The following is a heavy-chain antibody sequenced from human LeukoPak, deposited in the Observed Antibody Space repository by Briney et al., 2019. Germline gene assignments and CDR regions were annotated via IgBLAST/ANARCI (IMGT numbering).Heavy chain of an antibody. D-gene: IGHD4-23*01. Sequence: GGSLRLSCVASGFSFDICAMSWVRQAPGKGPEWVSSIGGPTETYYADSVKGRFTVSRDNSQNTLYLQMNSLRAEDTAVYYCAKDATPRNSIWDYFGKWGQRALVTVST. CDR3: AKDATPRNSIWDYFGK. CDR1: GFSFDICA. CDR2: IGGPTET. J-gene: IGHJ4*02. V-gene: IGHV3-23*01.